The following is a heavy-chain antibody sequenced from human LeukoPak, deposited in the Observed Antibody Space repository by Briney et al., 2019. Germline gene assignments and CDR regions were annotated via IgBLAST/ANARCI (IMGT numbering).Heavy chain of an antibody. D-gene: IGHD6-13*01. J-gene: IGHJ4*02. Sequence: GGSLRLSCAASGFTFSSFALHWVRQAPGRGLESVSAISSNGGSTYYADSVKGRFTISRDNSKNTVYLQMSSLRAEDTAVYYCVKSSQGTLFYGAGAHFDYWGQGTLVTVSS. V-gene: IGHV3-64D*06. CDR1: GFTFSSFA. CDR3: VKSSQGTLFYGAGAHFDY. CDR2: ISSNGGST.